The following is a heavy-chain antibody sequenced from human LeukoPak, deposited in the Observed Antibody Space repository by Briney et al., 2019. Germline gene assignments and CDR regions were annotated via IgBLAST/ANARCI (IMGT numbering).Heavy chain of an antibody. J-gene: IGHJ4*02. V-gene: IGHV3-30*02. CDR3: AKDYPPQGLIPSYDFDY. Sequence: GGSLRLSCAASGFRFSSYGMHWVRQTPDKGLHWMTFIRYDAENKYYADSVKGRFTISRDNSKNTVYLQMNSLRHEDTAVYYCAKDYPPQGLIPSYDFDYWGQGALVTVSS. CDR2: IRYDAENK. D-gene: IGHD3-16*01. CDR1: GFRFSSYG.